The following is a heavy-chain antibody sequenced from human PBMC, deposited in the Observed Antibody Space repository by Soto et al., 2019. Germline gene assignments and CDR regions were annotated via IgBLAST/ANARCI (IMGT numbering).Heavy chain of an antibody. V-gene: IGHV1-69*12. CDR1: GGTFSSYA. CDR3: ASQPTVTPYYYYGMDV. D-gene: IGHD4-4*01. CDR2: IIPIFDTP. J-gene: IGHJ6*02. Sequence: QVQLVQSGAEVKKPGSSVKVSCKASGGTFSSYAISWVRQAPGQGLEWMGGIIPIFDTPDYAQKFQGRVTITADESTSTAYTELSSLRSEDTAVYYCASQPTVTPYYYYGMDVWGQGTTVTVSS.